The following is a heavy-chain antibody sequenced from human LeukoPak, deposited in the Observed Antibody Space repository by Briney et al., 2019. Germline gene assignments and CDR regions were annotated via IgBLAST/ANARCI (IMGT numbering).Heavy chain of an antibody. J-gene: IGHJ6*02. CDR2: IYYSGST. CDR1: GGSISSSSYY. D-gene: IGHD3-10*01. Sequence: SETLSLTCTVSGGSISSSSYYWGWVRQPPGKGLEWIGSIYYSGSTYYNPSLKSRVTISVDTSKNQFSLKLSSVTAADTAVYYCARQRGRERDYYYYGMDVWGQGTTVTVSS. CDR3: ARQRGRERDYYYYGMDV. V-gene: IGHV4-39*01.